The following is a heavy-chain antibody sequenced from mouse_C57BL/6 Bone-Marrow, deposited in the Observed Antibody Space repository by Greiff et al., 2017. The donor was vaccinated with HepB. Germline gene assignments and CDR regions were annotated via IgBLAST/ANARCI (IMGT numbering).Heavy chain of an antibody. CDR2: IYPSDSET. D-gene: IGHD1-1*01. Sequence: VQLQQPGAELVRPGSSVKLSCKASGYTFTSYWMDWVKQRPGQGLEWIGNIYPSDSETHYNQKFKDKATLTVDKSSSTAYMQLSSLTSEDSAVYYCARSLIYYYGSSYVFFDYWGQGTTLTVSS. J-gene: IGHJ2*01. V-gene: IGHV1-61*01. CDR1: GYTFTSYW. CDR3: ARSLIYYYGSSYVFFDY.